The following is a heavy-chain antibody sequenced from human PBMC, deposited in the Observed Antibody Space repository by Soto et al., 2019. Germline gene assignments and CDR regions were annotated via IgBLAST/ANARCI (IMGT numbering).Heavy chain of an antibody. D-gene: IGHD1-1*01. CDR2: IFYSGTT. V-gene: IGHV4-30-4*01. CDR1: GDSISSADYY. Sequence: KSSETLSLTCTVSGDSISSADYYWSWIRQTPGKGLEWIGHIFYSGTTYCNPSLKSRLTISVDTSKNHFSLRLTSVTAADTAVYYCARDLWVEPELYYYGMDVWGQGTTVTVSS. J-gene: IGHJ6*02. CDR3: ARDLWVEPELYYYGMDV.